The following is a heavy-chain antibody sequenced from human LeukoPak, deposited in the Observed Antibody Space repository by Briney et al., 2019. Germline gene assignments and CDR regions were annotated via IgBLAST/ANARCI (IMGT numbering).Heavy chain of an antibody. CDR2: IYYSGST. CDR3: ARRYGSEQDAFDI. CDR1: GGSISSSSYY. J-gene: IGHJ3*02. Sequence: TSETLSLTCTVSGGSISSSSYYWGWIRQPPGKGLEWIRSIYYSGSTYYNPSLKSRVTISVDTSKNQFSLKLSSVTAADTAVYYCARRYGSEQDAFDIWGQGTMATVSS. D-gene: IGHD3-10*01. V-gene: IGHV4-39*01.